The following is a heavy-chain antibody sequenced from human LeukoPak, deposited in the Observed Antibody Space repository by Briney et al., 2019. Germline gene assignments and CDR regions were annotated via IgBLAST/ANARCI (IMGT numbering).Heavy chain of an antibody. CDR3: ARVVAVVVTGIFDV. CDR1: GFIFENYY. V-gene: IGHV3-11*04. Sequence: GGSLRLSCTASGFIFENYYMSWIRQAPGKGPQWVSYISKEDNTIYYADSVKGRFTVSRDNDKNSMYLQMNRLRDEDTAMYYCARVVAVVVTGIFDVWGQGTMVAVSS. D-gene: IGHD2-15*01. CDR2: ISKEDNTI. J-gene: IGHJ3*01.